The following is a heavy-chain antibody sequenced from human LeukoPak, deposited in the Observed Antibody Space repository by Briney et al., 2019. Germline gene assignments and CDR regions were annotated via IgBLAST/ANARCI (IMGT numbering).Heavy chain of an antibody. V-gene: IGHV4-30-4*01. CDR1: GGSISSGDYY. D-gene: IGHD3-22*01. CDR3: ARDSDSSGFYFDY. J-gene: IGHJ4*02. CDR2: IYYSGST. Sequence: SETLSLTCTVSGGSISSGDYYWSWICQPPGKGLEWIGYIYYSGSTYYNPSLKSRVTISVDTSKNQFSLKLSSVTAADTAVYYCARDSDSSGFYFDYWGQGTLVTVSS.